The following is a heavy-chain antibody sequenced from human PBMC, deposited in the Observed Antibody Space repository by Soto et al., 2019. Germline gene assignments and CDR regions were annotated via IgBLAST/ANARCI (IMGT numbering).Heavy chain of an antibody. CDR2: ISYDGSNK. J-gene: IGHJ4*02. D-gene: IGHD2-15*01. V-gene: IGHV3-30*18. CDR1: GFTFSSYG. Sequence: QVQLVESGGGVVQPGRSLRLSCAASGFTFSSYGMHWVRQAPGKGLEWVAVISYDGSNKYYADSVKGRFTISRDNSKNTLYRKMNSLRAGDTAVYYGAKGLVSWGQGPLVTVSS. CDR3: AKGLVS.